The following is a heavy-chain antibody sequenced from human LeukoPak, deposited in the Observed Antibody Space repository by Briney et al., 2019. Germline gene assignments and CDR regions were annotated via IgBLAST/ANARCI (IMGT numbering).Heavy chain of an antibody. CDR3: ARAPPYGSGTINYYGMDV. Sequence: PGGSLRLSCAASGFTFINYNMNGVRQAPGKGREWVSSISGGSSYIYYADSLKDRFTISRDNAKNSLYLQMNSLRAEDTAVYYCARAPPYGSGTINYYGMDVWGQGTTVTVSS. V-gene: IGHV3-21*01. D-gene: IGHD3-10*01. J-gene: IGHJ6*02. CDR1: GFTFINYN. CDR2: ISGGSSYI.